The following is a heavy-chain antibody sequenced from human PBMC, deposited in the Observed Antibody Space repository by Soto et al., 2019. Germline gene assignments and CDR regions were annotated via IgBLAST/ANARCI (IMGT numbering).Heavy chain of an antibody. CDR2: ISSSDRTT. D-gene: IGHD6-13*01. CDR3: ARARQQLDAFDI. CDR1: GFTFSDYY. V-gene: IGHV3-11*04. J-gene: IGHJ3*02. Sequence: PGGSLRLSCAASGFTFSDYYMSWIRQAPGKGLEWVSYISSSDRTTYYADSVKGRFTISRDNAKNSLYLQMNSLRAEDTAVYYCARARQQLDAFDIWGQGTMVTVSS.